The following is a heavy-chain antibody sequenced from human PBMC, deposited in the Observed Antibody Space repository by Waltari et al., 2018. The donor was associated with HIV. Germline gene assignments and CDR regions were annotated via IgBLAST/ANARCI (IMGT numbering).Heavy chain of an antibody. Sequence: LVQSGGGEVQEGGSLVLSCSGSGFDFRRFTLNWGRQTPRRGLEWVASLRRDTYEANYLASVRGRFIISRDNAKSSAYLEMSSLRVEDTATYYCVRDDPGYVAIDYWGQGSQVVVS. CDR3: VRDDPGYVAIDY. D-gene: IGHD2-15*01. CDR2: LRRDTYEA. V-gene: IGHV3-7*03. J-gene: IGHJ4*02. CDR1: GFDFRRFT.